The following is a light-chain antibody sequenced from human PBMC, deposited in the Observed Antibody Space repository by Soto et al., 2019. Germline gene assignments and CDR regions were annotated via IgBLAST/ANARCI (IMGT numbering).Light chain of an antibody. Sequence: QSVLTQPPSVSAAPGQKVTISCSGSSSNIVSWYQQLPGTAPKLLIYDNNKRPSGIPDRFSGSKSGTSATLGITGLQTGDEADYYCGMWDSCLSVVVFGGGTKLTVL. CDR3: GMWDSCLSVVV. J-gene: IGLJ2*01. V-gene: IGLV1-51*01. CDR1: SSNI. CDR2: DNN.